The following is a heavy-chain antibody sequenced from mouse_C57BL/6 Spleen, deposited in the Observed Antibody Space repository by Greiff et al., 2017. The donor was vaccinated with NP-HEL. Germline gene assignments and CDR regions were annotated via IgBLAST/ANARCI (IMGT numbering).Heavy chain of an antibody. CDR2: IDPSDSYT. D-gene: IGHD1-1*01. CDR3: ARSNYGSSYVEAMDY. CDR1: GYTFTSYW. Sequence: QVQLQQPGAELVMPGASVKLSCKASGYTFTSYWMHWVKQRPGQGLEWIGEIDPSDSYTNYNQKFKGKSTLTVDKSSSTAYMQLSILTSEDSAVYYCARSNYGSSYVEAMDYWGQGTSVTVSS. V-gene: IGHV1-69*01. J-gene: IGHJ4*01.